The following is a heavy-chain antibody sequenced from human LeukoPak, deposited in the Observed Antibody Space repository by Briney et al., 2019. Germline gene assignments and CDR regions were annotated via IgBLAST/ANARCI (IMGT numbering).Heavy chain of an antibody. Sequence: SETLSLTCAVSGGSISSGGYYWSWIRQHPGKGLEWIGYIYYSGSTYYNPSLKSRVTISVDTSKNQFSLELSSVTAADTAVYYCARDKSDYYYYYGMDVWGQGTTVTVSS. CDR2: IYYSGST. CDR1: GGSISSGGYY. V-gene: IGHV4-31*11. CDR3: ARDKSDYYYYYGMDV. J-gene: IGHJ6*02.